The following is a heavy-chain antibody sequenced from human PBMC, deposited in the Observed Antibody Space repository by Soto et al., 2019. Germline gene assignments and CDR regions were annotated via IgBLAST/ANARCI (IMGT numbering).Heavy chain of an antibody. Sequence: QVQLVESGGGVVQPGRSLRLSCAASGFTFSNNGMHWVRQAPGKGLEWVAVIWYDGINKYYADSVKGRFIISRDNSKNTVYLQMTSLRADDTAVYYCGRDRGQMVGGLDVWGQGTTVTVSS. CDR3: GRDRGQMVGGLDV. J-gene: IGHJ6*02. CDR2: IWYDGINK. D-gene: IGHD2-15*01. V-gene: IGHV3-33*01. CDR1: GFTFSNNG.